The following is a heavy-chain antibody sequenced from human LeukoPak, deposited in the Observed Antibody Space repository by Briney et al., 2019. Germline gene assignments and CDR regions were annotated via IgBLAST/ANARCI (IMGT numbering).Heavy chain of an antibody. CDR1: GFTFSSYS. J-gene: IGHJ4*02. CDR2: ISSSSSYI. D-gene: IGHD6-13*01. CDR3: ARSHSSSWYYFDY. Sequence: GGSLRLSCAASGFTFSSYSMNWVRQAPGKGLEWVSSISSSSSYIYYADSVKGRFTISRDNAKNSLYLQMSSLRAEDTAVYYCARSHSSSWYYFDYWGQGTLVTVSS. V-gene: IGHV3-21*01.